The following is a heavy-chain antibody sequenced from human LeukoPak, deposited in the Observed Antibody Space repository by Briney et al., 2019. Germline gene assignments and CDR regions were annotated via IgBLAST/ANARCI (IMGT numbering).Heavy chain of an antibody. CDR3: ARGYLAYYDSSGYGPYYFDY. Sequence: SETLSLTCAVYGGSFSGYYWSWIRQPPGKGLEWIGEINHSGSTNYNPSLKSRVTISVDTSKNQFSLKLSSVTAADTAVYYCARGYLAYYDSSGYGPYYFDYWGQGTLVTVSS. J-gene: IGHJ4*02. V-gene: IGHV4-34*01. CDR1: GGSFSGYY. CDR2: INHSGST. D-gene: IGHD3-22*01.